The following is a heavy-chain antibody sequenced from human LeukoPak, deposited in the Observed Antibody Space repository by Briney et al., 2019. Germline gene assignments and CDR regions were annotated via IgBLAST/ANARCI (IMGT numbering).Heavy chain of an antibody. Sequence: PGGSLRLSCAASGFTFSSYWMSWVRQAPGKGLERVANIRQDGSETYYVDSVKGRFTISRDNAKNSLYLQMNSLRADDTAVYYCARGGYGGNVIRDYMDVWGKGTTVTVSS. D-gene: IGHD4-23*01. CDR3: ARGGYGGNVIRDYMDV. CDR2: IRQDGSET. V-gene: IGHV3-7*03. CDR1: GFTFSSYW. J-gene: IGHJ6*03.